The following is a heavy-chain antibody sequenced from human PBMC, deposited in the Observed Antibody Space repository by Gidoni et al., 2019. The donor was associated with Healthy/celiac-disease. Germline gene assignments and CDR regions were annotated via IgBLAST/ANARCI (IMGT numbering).Heavy chain of an antibody. CDR1: GFTFSSYA. V-gene: IGHV3-64D*06. CDR3: VKQYYYDSSGYYFPFDY. J-gene: IGHJ4*02. Sequence: EVQLVESGGGLVQPGGSLRLSCSASGFTFSSYAMHWVRQAPGKGLEYVSAISSNGGSTYYADSVKGRFTISRDNSKNTLYLQMSSLRAEDTAVYYCVKQYYYDSSGYYFPFDYWGQGTLVTVSS. D-gene: IGHD3-22*01. CDR2: ISSNGGST.